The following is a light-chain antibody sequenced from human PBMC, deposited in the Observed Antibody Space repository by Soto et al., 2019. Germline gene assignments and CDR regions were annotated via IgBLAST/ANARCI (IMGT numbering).Light chain of an antibody. CDR3: ASWDDSLSGFV. J-gene: IGLJ1*01. CDR2: RSD. Sequence: QSALTQPPSASGTPGQRVTISCSGSTSNIGHNYVCWYQQLPGSTPKLLIQRSDQRPSGVPDRFSGSKSGTSASLTIGGLRSEDEADYYCASWDDSLSGFVFGTGTKLTVL. V-gene: IGLV1-47*01. CDR1: TSNIGHNY.